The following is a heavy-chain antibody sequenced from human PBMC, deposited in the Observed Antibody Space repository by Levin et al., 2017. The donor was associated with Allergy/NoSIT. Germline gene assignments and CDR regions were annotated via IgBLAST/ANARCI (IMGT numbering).Heavy chain of an antibody. Sequence: LSLTCAASGFTFRSSAMHWVRQAPGKGLEWVAVISYDGSNKYYADSVKGRFTISRDNSKNTLYLQMNSLRAEDTAVYYCARDPRMVLLWFGELFSGMDVWGQGTTVTVSS. CDR2: ISYDGSNK. D-gene: IGHD3-10*01. CDR1: GFTFRSSA. CDR3: ARDPRMVLLWFGELFSGMDV. V-gene: IGHV3-30-3*01. J-gene: IGHJ6*02.